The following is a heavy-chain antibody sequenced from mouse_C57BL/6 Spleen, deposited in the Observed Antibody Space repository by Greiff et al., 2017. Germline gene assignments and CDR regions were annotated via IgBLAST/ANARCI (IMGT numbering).Heavy chain of an antibody. CDR1: GYTFTDYY. J-gene: IGHJ2*01. D-gene: IGHD2-4*01. CDR2: IYPGSGNT. CDR3: ARRADDYDYFDY. V-gene: IGHV1-76*01. Sequence: QVQLQQSGAELVRPGASVKLSCKASGYTFTDYYINWVKQRPGQGLEWIARIYPGSGNTYYNEKFKGKAKLTAEKSSSTAYMQLSSLTSEDSAVYFCARRADDYDYFDYWGQGTTLTVSS.